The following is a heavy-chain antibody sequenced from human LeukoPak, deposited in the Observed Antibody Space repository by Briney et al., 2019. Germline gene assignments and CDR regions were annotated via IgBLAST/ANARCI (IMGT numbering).Heavy chain of an antibody. D-gene: IGHD3-22*01. CDR3: ARYHYDSSGYPYYFDY. CDR1: GFIVSDNY. V-gene: IGHV3-53*01. Sequence: GGSLRLSCAASGFIVSDNYMSWVRQAPGQGLEWVSVIYSGGSTYYADSVKGRFTFSRDNSKNTVSLQLNSLRAEDTAVYYCARYHYDSSGYPYYFDYWGQGTLVTVSS. J-gene: IGHJ4*02. CDR2: IYSGGST.